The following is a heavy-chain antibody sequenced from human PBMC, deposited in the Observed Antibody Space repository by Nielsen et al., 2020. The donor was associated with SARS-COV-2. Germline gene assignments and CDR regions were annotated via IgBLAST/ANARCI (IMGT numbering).Heavy chain of an antibody. D-gene: IGHD6-6*01. CDR3: ARDLTSSSAFDI. CDR1: GGSMSTNDFY. Sequence: SETLSLTCSVSGGSMSTNDFYWGWIRLPPGKGLEWIGSINNYGSTYYNPSLESRVTVSVDTSKNHFSLKLNSVSAADTAVYFCARDLTSSSAFDIWGRGTMVAVAS. CDR2: INNYGST. V-gene: IGHV4-39*02. J-gene: IGHJ3*02.